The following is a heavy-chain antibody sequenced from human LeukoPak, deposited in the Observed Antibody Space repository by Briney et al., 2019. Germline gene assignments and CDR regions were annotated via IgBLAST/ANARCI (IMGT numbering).Heavy chain of an antibody. D-gene: IGHD5-24*01. CDR3: ARDVEMATITLFGAFDI. Sequence: PGGSLRLSCAASGFTFSNYAMNWVRQAPGKGLEWVSGISGSGGSTYYADSVKGRFTISRDNAKNSLYLQMNSLRAEDTAVYYCARDVEMATITLFGAFDIWGQGTMVTVSS. CDR1: GFTFSNYA. CDR2: ISGSGGST. V-gene: IGHV3-23*01. J-gene: IGHJ3*02.